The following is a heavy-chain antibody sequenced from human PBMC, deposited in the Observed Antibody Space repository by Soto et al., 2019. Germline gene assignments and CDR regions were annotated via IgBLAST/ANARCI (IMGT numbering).Heavy chain of an antibody. CDR2: ISAYNGNT. D-gene: IGHD3-22*01. V-gene: IGHV1-18*04. CDR3: ARGPYYYDSSGYYYLALDY. J-gene: IGHJ4*02. CDR1: GYTFTSYG. Sequence: QVQLVQSGAEVKKPGASVKVSCKASGYTFTSYGISWVRQATGQGLEWMGWISAYNGNTNYAQKLQGRVTMTTDTSTSTAYMELRSLRSDDTAVYYCARGPYYYDSSGYYYLALDYWGQGTLVTVSS.